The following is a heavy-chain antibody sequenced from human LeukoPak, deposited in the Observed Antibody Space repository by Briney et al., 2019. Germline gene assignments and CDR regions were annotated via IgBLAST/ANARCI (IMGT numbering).Heavy chain of an antibody. J-gene: IGHJ4*02. Sequence: PGGSLRLSCAASGFTFSSYGMHWVRQAPGKGLEWVSAISGSGGSTYYADSVKGRFTISRDNSKNTLYLQMNSLRAEDTALYYCAKDFRFDTSGYYVWGQGTLVTVSS. CDR2: ISGSGGST. V-gene: IGHV3-23*01. D-gene: IGHD3-22*01. CDR1: GFTFSSYG. CDR3: AKDFRFDTSGYYV.